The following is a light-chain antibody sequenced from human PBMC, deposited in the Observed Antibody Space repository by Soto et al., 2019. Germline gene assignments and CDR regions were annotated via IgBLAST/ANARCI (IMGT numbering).Light chain of an antibody. J-gene: IGKJ1*01. CDR2: GAS. CDR3: QQYNNWPPWT. CDR1: QSVSSN. Sequence: EIVMXQXPXXLSVSPGERATLTCRASQSVSSNLAWYQQKPGQAPRLLIYGASTRATGIPARFSGSGSGTEFTLTISSLQSEEFAVYYCQQYNNWPPWTFGQGTKVEIK. V-gene: IGKV3-15*01.